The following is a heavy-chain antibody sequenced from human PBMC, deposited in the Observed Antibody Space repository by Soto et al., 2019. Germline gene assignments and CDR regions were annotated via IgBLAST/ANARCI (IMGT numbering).Heavy chain of an antibody. V-gene: IGHV4-34*01. Sequence: SETLSLTCAVYGGSFSGYYWSWIRQPPGKGLEWIGEINHSGSTNYNPSLKSRVTISVDTSKNQFSLKLSSVTAADTAVYYCASHRVCGTSCYAVGGSQGDPYYYYGVDVWGQGTTVTVS. CDR3: ASHRVCGTSCYAVGGSQGDPYYYYGVDV. CDR1: GGSFSGYY. J-gene: IGHJ6*02. CDR2: INHSGST. D-gene: IGHD2-2*01.